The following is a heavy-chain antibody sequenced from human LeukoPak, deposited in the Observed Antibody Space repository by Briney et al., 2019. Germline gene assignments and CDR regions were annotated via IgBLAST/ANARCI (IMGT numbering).Heavy chain of an antibody. V-gene: IGHV3-21*01. J-gene: IGHJ4*02. CDR1: GFTFSSYS. CDR3: ARDLRSDYYDSSGCPGFDY. D-gene: IGHD3-22*01. CDR2: ISSSSSYI. Sequence: GGSLRLSCAASGFTFSSYSMNWVRQAPGKGLEWASSISSSSSYIYYADSVKGRFTISRDNAKNSLYLQMNSLRAEDTAVYYCARDLRSDYYDSSGCPGFDYWGQGTLVTVSS.